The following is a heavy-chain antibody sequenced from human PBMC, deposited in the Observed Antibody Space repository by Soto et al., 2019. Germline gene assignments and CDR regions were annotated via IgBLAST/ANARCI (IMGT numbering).Heavy chain of an antibody. V-gene: IGHV4-30-4*01. J-gene: IGHJ6*02. CDR3: ARDAGSTAGDGMDV. D-gene: IGHD1-1*01. CDR2: IYYSGST. Sequence: KASETLSLTCTVSGGSISSGDYYWSWIRQPPGKGLEWIGYIYYSGSTYYNPSLKSRVTISVDTSKNQFSLKLSSVTAADTAVYYCARDAGSTAGDGMDVWGQGTTVTVSS. CDR1: GGSISSGDYY.